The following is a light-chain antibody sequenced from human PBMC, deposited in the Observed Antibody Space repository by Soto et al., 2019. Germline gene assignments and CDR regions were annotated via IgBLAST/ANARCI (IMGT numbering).Light chain of an antibody. V-gene: IGLV2-14*01. Sequence: QSVRTQPASVSGSPGLSIAISCTGTSSDVGGYNSVSWYQQHPGKAPKLVIYDVTSRPSGVSHRFSGSKSGNSASLTISGLQAEDEGDYYCSSYRTGGSYVFGTGTKVTVL. CDR1: SSDVGGYNS. CDR3: SSYRTGGSYV. J-gene: IGLJ1*01. CDR2: DVT.